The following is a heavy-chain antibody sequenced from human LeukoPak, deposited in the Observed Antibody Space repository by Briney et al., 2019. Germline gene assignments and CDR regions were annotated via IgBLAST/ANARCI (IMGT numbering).Heavy chain of an antibody. CDR3: ARRGADSSGWKSWLDP. J-gene: IGHJ5*02. CDR1: GDSISSGGYY. D-gene: IGHD6-19*01. V-gene: IGHV4-30-2*01. CDR2: ILHSGST. Sequence: PSETLSLTCTVSGDSISSGGYYWSWIRQPPGKGLELIGYILHSGSTYYNPSLNSRASISVDKSKNRFALKLSSVTAADTAGDHCARRGADSSGWKSWLDPWAQGPLVTVSS.